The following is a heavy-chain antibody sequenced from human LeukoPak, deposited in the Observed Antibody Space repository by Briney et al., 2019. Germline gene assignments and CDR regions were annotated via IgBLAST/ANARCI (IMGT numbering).Heavy chain of an antibody. V-gene: IGHV3-7*01. CDR2: INQEGSEK. D-gene: IGHD3-3*01. CDR1: GFTFSSCW. J-gene: IGHJ4*02. CDR3: AKDHYGYDFWSGYPYAFDY. Sequence: GGTLRLSCAASGFTFSSCWMNWFRQAPGKGLEWVGNINQEGSEKHYVNSVRGRFTISRDNSKDTLYLQMNSLRAEDTAVYYCAKDHYGYDFWSGYPYAFDYWGQGTLVTVSS.